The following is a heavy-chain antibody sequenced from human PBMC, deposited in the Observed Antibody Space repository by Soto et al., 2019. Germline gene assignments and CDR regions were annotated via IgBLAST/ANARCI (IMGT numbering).Heavy chain of an antibody. D-gene: IGHD6-19*01. CDR1: GFSLSTSGVG. J-gene: IGHJ4*02. Sequence: QITLKESGPTLVKPTQTLTLTCTFSGFSLSTSGVGVGWIRQPPGKALEWLALIYWDDDKRYSPSLKSRLTITNDTSKNQVVLTMTNMDPVDTATYYCAHRSIAVAGTVFDYWGQGTLVTVSS. V-gene: IGHV2-5*02. CDR3: AHRSIAVAGTVFDY. CDR2: IYWDDDK.